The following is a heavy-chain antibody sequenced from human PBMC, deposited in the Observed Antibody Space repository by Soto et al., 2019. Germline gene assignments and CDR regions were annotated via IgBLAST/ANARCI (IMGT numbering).Heavy chain of an antibody. V-gene: IGHV1-2*04. CDR1: GYTFTDYY. Sequence: ASVKVSCKASGYTFTDYYMHWVRQAPGQGLEWMGWINPNGGGTNYAQKFQGWVTMTRDTSISTAYMELSRLRSDDTAVYYCARALSSGWHEGYYYGMDVWGQGTTVTVSS. J-gene: IGHJ6*02. CDR3: ARALSSGWHEGYYYGMDV. D-gene: IGHD6-19*01. CDR2: INPNGGGT.